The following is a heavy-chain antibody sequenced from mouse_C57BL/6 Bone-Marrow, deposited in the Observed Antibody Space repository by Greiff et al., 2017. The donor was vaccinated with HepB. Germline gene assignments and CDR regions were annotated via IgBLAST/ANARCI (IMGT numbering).Heavy chain of an antibody. D-gene: IGHD1-1*01. CDR2: ISDGGSYT. V-gene: IGHV5-4*01. CDR1: GFTFSSYA. Sequence: EVQLMESGGGLVKPGGSLKLSCAASGFTFSSYAMSWVRQTPEKRLEWVATISDGGSYTYYPDNVKGRFTISRDNAKNNLYLQMSHLKSEDTAMYYCARVDGSRGNFDYWGQGTTLTVSS. J-gene: IGHJ2*01. CDR3: ARVDGSRGNFDY.